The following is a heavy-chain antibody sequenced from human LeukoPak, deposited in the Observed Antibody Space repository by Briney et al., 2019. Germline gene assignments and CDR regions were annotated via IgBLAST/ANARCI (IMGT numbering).Heavy chain of an antibody. Sequence: PGGSLRLSCAASGFTFNSYAMYWARQAPGKGLEWVSGIFGSGGSAHYADSVKGRFTISRDNSKNTVYLQMNSLRAEDTAVYYCAKTTTGYSSGRYPGWPVDYWGQGALVTVSS. CDR2: IFGSGGSA. V-gene: IGHV3-23*01. CDR1: GFTFNSYA. D-gene: IGHD6-19*01. J-gene: IGHJ4*02. CDR3: AKTTTGYSSGRYPGWPVDY.